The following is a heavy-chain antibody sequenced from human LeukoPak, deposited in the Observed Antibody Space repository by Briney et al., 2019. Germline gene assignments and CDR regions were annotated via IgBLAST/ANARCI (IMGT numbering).Heavy chain of an antibody. J-gene: IGHJ3*02. V-gene: IGHV3-21*01. CDR1: GFTFSTYS. CDR3: ARYFGESAFDI. CDR2: ISSSSSYK. Sequence: GGSLRLSCAASGFTFSTYSMNWVRQAPGKGLEWVSSISSSSSYKYYVDSVKGRFTISRDNAKNSLYLQMNSLRAEDTAVYYCARYFGESAFDIWGQGTMVTVSS. D-gene: IGHD3-10*01.